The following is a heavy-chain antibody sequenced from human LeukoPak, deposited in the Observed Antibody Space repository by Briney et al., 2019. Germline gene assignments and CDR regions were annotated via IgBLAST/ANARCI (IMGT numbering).Heavy chain of an antibody. D-gene: IGHD3-16*02. V-gene: IGHV3-7*01. CDR1: GFTFSSYW. J-gene: IGHJ4*02. CDR2: IKQDGSEK. Sequence: GGSLRLSCAAPGFTFSSYWMSWVRQAPGKGLEWVANIKQDGSEKYYVDSLKGRFTISRDNAKNPLYLQMNSLRAEDTAVYYCARDWRVGVWGSYRLILDYWGQGTLVTVSS. CDR3: ARDWRVGVWGSYRLILDY.